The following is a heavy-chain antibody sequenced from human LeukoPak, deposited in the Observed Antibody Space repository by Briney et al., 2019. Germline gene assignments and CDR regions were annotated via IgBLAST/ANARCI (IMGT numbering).Heavy chain of an antibody. CDR3: VRDPANQYGYFDY. Sequence: PGGSLRLSCAASGFTFSSYEMNWVRQAPGKGLEWVSYISSSGSTIYYADSVKGRFTISRDQSKNTLYLQMDRLRVEDTTVYYCVRDPANQYGYFDYWGQGNMVTVSS. D-gene: IGHD3-10*01. J-gene: IGHJ4*02. CDR2: ISSSGSTI. V-gene: IGHV3-48*03. CDR1: GFTFSSYE.